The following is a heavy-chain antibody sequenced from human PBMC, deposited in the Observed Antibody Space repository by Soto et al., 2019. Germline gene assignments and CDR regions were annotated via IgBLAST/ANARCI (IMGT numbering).Heavy chain of an antibody. J-gene: IGHJ6*02. CDR1: GGTFSSYA. CDR3: ARGGYSSTWSNLLDRSGLDV. D-gene: IGHD6-13*01. V-gene: IGHV1-69*06. CDR2: IVPLFRTT. Sequence: QVQLVQSGAEAKKPGSSVKVSCKTSGGTFSSYAISWVRQAPGQGLEWMGGIVPLFRTTNYAQKFQGRVTITADTSTCTVDMELSGLRSGDTAVYYCARGGYSSTWSNLLDRSGLDVWGQGTTVTVSS.